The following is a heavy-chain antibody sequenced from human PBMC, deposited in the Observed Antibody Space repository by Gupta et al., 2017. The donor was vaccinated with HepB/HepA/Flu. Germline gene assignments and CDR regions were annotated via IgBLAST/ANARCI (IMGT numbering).Heavy chain of an antibody. CDR3: ARGAVVPAAIPTRGFDP. CDR1: GGSFSGYY. D-gene: IGHD2-2*02. Sequence: QVQLQQWGAGLLQPSETLSLTCAVYGGSFSGYYWSWIRQPPGKGLEWIGEINHSGSTNYNPSLKSRVTISVDTSKNQFSLKLSSVTAADTAVYYCARGAVVPAAIPTRGFDPWGQGTLVTVSS. CDR2: INHSGST. V-gene: IGHV4-34*01. J-gene: IGHJ5*02.